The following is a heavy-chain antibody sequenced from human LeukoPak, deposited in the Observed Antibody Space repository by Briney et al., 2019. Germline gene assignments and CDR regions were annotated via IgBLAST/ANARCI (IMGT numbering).Heavy chain of an antibody. V-gene: IGHV3-48*01. Sequence: PGGSLRLSCAASEFTFRNYDMNWVRQAPGKGLEWISSISRSSSTIYYADSVQGRFTISRDNAKNSLYLQMNSLTAVDTAVYFCARVGVQHTFDIWGQGTMVTVPS. CDR1: EFTFRNYD. CDR3: ARVGVQHTFDI. J-gene: IGHJ3*02. CDR2: ISRSSSTI.